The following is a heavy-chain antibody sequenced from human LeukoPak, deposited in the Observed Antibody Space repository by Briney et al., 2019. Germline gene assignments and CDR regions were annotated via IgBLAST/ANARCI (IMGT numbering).Heavy chain of an antibody. CDR3: ARDKYCSSTSCRNWFDP. V-gene: IGHV1-18*01. CDR2: ISAYNGNT. CDR1: GYTFTSYG. D-gene: IGHD2-2*01. J-gene: IGHJ5*02. Sequence: ASVKVSCKASGYTFTSYGISWVRQAPGQGLEWMGWISAYNGNTNYAQKLQGRVTMTTDTSTSTAYMELRNLRSDDTAVYYCARDKYCSSTSCRNWFDPWGQGTLVTVSS.